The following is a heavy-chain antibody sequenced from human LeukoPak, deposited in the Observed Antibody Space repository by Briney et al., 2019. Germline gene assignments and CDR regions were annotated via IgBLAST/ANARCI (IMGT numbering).Heavy chain of an antibody. CDR2: ISSSSSYI. CDR1: GFTFSSYS. Sequence: GGSLRLSCAASGFTFSSYSMNWVRQAPGKGLEWVSSISSSSSYIYYADSVKGRFTISRGNAKNSLYLQMNSLRAEDTAVYYCARAQWELPPDYWGQGTLVTVSS. V-gene: IGHV3-21*01. D-gene: IGHD1-26*01. J-gene: IGHJ4*02. CDR3: ARAQWELPPDY.